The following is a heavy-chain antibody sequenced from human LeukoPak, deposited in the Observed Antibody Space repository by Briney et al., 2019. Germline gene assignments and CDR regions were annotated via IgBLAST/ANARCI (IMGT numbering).Heavy chain of an antibody. D-gene: IGHD3-3*01. CDR1: GYTFTDYY. Sequence: GASVKVSCKASGYTFTDYYMHWLRQAPGQGLEWMGWMHPNSGGTNYAQKFQGRVTTTRDTSISTAYMDLSSLRSDDTAVYYCARHTTIFGVAIIDIWGQGTMVTVSS. CDR3: ARHTTIFGVAIIDI. CDR2: MHPNSGGT. V-gene: IGHV1-2*02. J-gene: IGHJ3*02.